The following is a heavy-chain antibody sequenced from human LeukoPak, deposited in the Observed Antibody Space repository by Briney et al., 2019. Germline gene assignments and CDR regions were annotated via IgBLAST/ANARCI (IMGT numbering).Heavy chain of an antibody. D-gene: IGHD3-10*01. CDR3: AKDEGRYSFGFDP. Sequence: PGRPLRLSCAASGFTFDDYAMHWVRQAPGKGLEWVSGISWNSGSIGYADSVKGRFTISRDNAKNTLYLQMNSLRAEDTAVYYCAKDEGRYSFGFDPWGQGTLVTVSS. CDR2: ISWNSGSI. CDR1: GFTFDDYA. V-gene: IGHV3-9*01. J-gene: IGHJ5*02.